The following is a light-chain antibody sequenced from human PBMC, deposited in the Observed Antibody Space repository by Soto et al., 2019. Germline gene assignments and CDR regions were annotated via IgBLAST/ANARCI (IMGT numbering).Light chain of an antibody. CDR3: QKSNSSPFT. J-gene: IGKJ3*01. CDR2: GAS. CDR1: RDIANY. V-gene: IGKV1-27*01. Sequence: DIQMTQSPSSLSASVGDRVTITCRASRDIANYLAWYQQKPGKVPQLLIYGASTLQSGVPSRFSGSGSGTDFTLTISSLLPEDVATYYCQKSNSSPFTFGPGTKVNIK.